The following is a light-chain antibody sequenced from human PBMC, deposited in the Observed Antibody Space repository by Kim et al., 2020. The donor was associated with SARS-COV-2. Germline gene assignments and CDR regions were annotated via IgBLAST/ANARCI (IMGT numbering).Light chain of an antibody. CDR1: TGAVTSGYY. J-gene: IGLJ2*01. V-gene: IGLV7-43*01. CDR2: STS. CDR3: LLYYGGAQV. Sequence: QAVVTQEPSLTVSPGGTVTLTCASSTGAVTSGYYPNWFQQKPGQAPRPLIYSTSNKHSWTPARFSGSLLGGKAALTLSGVQPEDEAEYYCLLYYGGAQVVGGGTQLTVL.